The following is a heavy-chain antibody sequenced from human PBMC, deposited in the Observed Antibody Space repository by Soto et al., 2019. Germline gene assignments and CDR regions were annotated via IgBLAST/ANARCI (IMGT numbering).Heavy chain of an antibody. CDR3: ARGTTTRGNYYYGMDV. CDR2: MNSAGNSI. J-gene: IGHJ6*02. Sequence: EVQLVESGGGLVQPGGSLRLSCAASGFNFSNYWMHWVRQAPGKGLVWVSRMNSAGNSINYADSVKGRFTISRDNAKNTLYLPMHSLRVEDTAVYFCARGTTTRGNYYYGMDVWGQGTAVTVSS. CDR1: GFNFSNYW. D-gene: IGHD4-4*01. V-gene: IGHV3-74*01.